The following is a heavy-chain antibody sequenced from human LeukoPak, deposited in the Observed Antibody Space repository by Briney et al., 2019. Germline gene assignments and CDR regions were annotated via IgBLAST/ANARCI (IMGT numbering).Heavy chain of an antibody. CDR2: ISGSGGST. J-gene: IGHJ4*02. CDR3: AKDSKYCSSSSCYTGFDY. D-gene: IGHD2-2*02. V-gene: IGHV3-23*01. Sequence: GGSLRLSCAASGFPFSSYAMSGVPQAPGKGLEWGSAISGSGGSTYYADSVKGRFTISRDNSKNTLYLQMNSLRAEDTAVYSCAKDSKYCSSSSCYTGFDYWGQGTLVTVSS. CDR1: GFPFSSYA.